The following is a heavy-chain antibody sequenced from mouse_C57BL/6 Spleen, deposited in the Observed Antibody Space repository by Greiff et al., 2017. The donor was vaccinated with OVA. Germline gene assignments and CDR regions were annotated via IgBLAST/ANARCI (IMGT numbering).Heavy chain of an antibody. CDR3: TRGYDYDFDY. CDR2: IDPETGST. D-gene: IGHD2-4*01. J-gene: IGHJ2*01. V-gene: IGHV1-15*01. CDR1: GYTFTDYE. Sequence: QVQLQQSGAELVRPGASVTLSCKASGYTFTDYEMHWVKQTPVHGLEWIGAIDPETGSTAYTQKFKGKAILTADKSSSTAYMELRSLTSEDSAVYYCTRGYDYDFDYWGQGTTLTVSS.